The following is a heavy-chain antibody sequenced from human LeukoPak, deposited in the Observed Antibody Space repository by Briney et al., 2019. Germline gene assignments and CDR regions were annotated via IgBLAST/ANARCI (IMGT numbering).Heavy chain of an antibody. CDR3: ARSATVTTGYFDY. CDR2: IYSNGNT. D-gene: IGHD4-17*01. V-gene: IGHV4-39*07. J-gene: IGHJ4*02. Sequence: SETLSLTCSVSGGSISSSGHYWGWIRQSPEKGLDWIGSIYSNGNTYYNPSVKSRVTISVDASKNQFSLKLTSVTAAETAVYYCARSATVTTGYFDYWGQGALVTVSS. CDR1: GGSISSSGHY.